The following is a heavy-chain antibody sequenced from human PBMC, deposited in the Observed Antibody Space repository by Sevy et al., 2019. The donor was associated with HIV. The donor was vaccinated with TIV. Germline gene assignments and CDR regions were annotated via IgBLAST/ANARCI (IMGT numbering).Heavy chain of an antibody. Sequence: GGSLRLSCAASGFTFSSYEMTWVRQAPGKGLEWISSISSSGTPIYYGDSVEGRFTISRDNPKNSLYLQMNSLRAEDTAFYYCTRKGGPYDIGFDPWGQGTLVTVSS. J-gene: IGHJ5*02. CDR1: GFTFSSYE. CDR2: ISSSGTPI. D-gene: IGHD3-22*01. V-gene: IGHV3-48*03. CDR3: TRKGGPYDIGFDP.